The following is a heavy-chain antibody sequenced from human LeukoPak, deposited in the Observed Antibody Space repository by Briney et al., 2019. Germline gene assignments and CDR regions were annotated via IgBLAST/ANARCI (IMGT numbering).Heavy chain of an antibody. CDR3: ARDRSIAVAGTFVY. D-gene: IGHD6-19*01. Sequence: GGSLRLSCAASGFTVSSNYMCWVRQAPGKGLEWVSSISSSSSYIYYADSVKGRFTISRDNAKNSLYLQMNSLRAEDTAVYYCARDRSIAVAGTFVYWGQGTLVTVSS. V-gene: IGHV3-21*01. CDR1: GFTVSSNY. CDR2: ISSSSSYI. J-gene: IGHJ4*02.